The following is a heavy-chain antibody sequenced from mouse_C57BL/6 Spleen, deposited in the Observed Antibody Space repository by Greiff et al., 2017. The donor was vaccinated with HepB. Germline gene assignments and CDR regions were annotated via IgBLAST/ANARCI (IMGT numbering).Heavy chain of an antibody. D-gene: IGHD1-1*01. CDR3: APFFYGGSDGYFDV. CDR2: IHPNSGST. Sequence: QVQLQQPGAELVKPGASVKLSCKASGYTFTSYWMHWVKQRPGQGLEWIGMIHPNSGSTNYNENFKSKATLTVDKSSSTAYMQLSSLTSEDSAVYYCAPFFYGGSDGYFDVWGTGTTVTVSS. J-gene: IGHJ1*03. CDR1: GYTFTSYW. V-gene: IGHV1-64*01.